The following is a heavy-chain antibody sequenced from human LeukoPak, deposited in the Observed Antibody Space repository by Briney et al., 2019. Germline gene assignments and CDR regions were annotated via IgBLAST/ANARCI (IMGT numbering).Heavy chain of an antibody. V-gene: IGHV3-23*01. CDR3: AKDGVSPVDY. D-gene: IGHD3-3*01. CDR2: ISGSGGST. J-gene: IGHJ4*02. Sequence: GGSLRLSCAASGFTFSSYAMSWVRQAPGKGLEWVSAISGSGGSTYYPDSVKGRFTISRDNSKNPLYLQMNSLRAEDTAVYYCAKDGVSPVDYWGQGTLVTVSS. CDR1: GFTFSSYA.